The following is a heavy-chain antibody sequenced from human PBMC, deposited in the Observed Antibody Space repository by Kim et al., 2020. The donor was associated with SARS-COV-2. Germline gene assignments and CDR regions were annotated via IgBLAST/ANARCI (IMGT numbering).Heavy chain of an antibody. V-gene: IGHV1-18*01. CDR3: ARDTHIVATMGSLDY. D-gene: IGHD5-12*01. Sequence: QKLQGRVTMTTDTSTSTGYMELRSLRSDDTAVYYCARDTHIVATMGSLDYWGQGTLVTVSS. J-gene: IGHJ4*02.